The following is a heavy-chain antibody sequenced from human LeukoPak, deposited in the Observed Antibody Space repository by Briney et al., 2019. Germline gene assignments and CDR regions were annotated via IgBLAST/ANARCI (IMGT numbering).Heavy chain of an antibody. CDR1: GYSFVGYG. Sequence: SVKVSCKASGYSFVGYGITWVRQAPGQGLEWMGRIIPILGIANYAQKFQGRVTITADKSTSTAYMELSSLRSEDTAVYYCARDRDYFDYWGQGTLVTVSS. CDR3: ARDRDYFDY. V-gene: IGHV1-69*04. CDR2: IIPILGIA. J-gene: IGHJ4*02.